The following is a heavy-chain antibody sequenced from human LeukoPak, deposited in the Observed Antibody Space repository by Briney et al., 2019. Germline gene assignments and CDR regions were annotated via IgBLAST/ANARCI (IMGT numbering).Heavy chain of an antibody. Sequence: SETLSLTCTVSGYSISSGYYWGWIRQPPGKGLEWIGSIYYTGRTYYNPSLKSRVTISVDTSKNQFSLKLSSVTAADTAVYYCARDSGSYDYWGQGTLVSVSS. CDR2: IYYTGRT. D-gene: IGHD1-26*01. J-gene: IGHJ4*02. V-gene: IGHV4-38-2*02. CDR3: ARDSGSYDY. CDR1: GYSISSGYY.